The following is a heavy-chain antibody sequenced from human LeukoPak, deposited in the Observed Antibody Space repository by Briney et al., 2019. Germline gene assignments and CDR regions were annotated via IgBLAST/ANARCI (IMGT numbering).Heavy chain of an antibody. CDR1: GYSFTSYW. CDR2: IYPGDSGT. V-gene: IGHV5-51*01. Sequence: GESLKISCKGSGYSFTSYWTGWVRQMPGKGLEWMGIIYPGDSGTRYSPSFQGQVTISADKSISTAYLQWSSLKASDTAMYYCARFNSYGPNWFDPWGQGTLVTVSS. D-gene: IGHD5-18*01. CDR3: ARFNSYGPNWFDP. J-gene: IGHJ5*02.